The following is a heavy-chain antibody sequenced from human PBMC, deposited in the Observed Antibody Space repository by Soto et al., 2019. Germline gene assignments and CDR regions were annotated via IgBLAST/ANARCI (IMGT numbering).Heavy chain of an antibody. CDR1: GFTFSSYA. D-gene: IGHD6-13*01. Sequence: PGGSLRLSCAASGFTFSSYAMSWVRQAPGKGLEWVSAISGSGGSTYYADSVKGRFTISRDNSKNTPYLQMNSLRAEDTAVYYCAKDREGGQQLVPYGMDVWGQGTTVTVSS. J-gene: IGHJ6*02. CDR2: ISGSGGST. CDR3: AKDREGGQQLVPYGMDV. V-gene: IGHV3-23*01.